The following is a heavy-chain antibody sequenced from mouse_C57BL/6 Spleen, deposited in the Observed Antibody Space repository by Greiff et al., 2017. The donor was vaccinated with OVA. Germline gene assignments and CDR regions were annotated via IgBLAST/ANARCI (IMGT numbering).Heavy chain of an antibody. J-gene: IGHJ4*01. Sequence: EVHLVESGGDLVKPGGSLKLSCAASGFTFSSYGMSWVRQTPDKRLEWVATISSGGSYTYYPDSVKGRFTISRDNAKNTLYLQMSSLKSEDTAMYYCARQVVAYYAMDYWGQGTSVTVSS. CDR2: ISSGGSYT. V-gene: IGHV5-6*01. CDR3: ARQVVAYYAMDY. CDR1: GFTFSSYG. D-gene: IGHD1-1*01.